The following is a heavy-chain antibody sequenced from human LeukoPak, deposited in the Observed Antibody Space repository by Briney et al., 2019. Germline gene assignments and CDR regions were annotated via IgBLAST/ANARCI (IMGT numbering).Heavy chain of an antibody. CDR2: IHHSGAT. V-gene: IGHV4-34*01. CDR1: GEPFNDYY. J-gene: IGHJ4*02. CDR3: ARTLAAAGDY. Sequence: SETLSLTCAVYGEPFNDYYWSWIRQTPGKGLEWIAEIHHSGATNYNPSLKSRVTISVDTSKNQFSLKLSSVTAADTAVYYCARTLAAAGDYWGQGTLVTVSS. D-gene: IGHD6-13*01.